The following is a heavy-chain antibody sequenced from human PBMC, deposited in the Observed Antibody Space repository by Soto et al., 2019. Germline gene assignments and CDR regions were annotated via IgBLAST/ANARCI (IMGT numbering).Heavy chain of an antibody. J-gene: IGHJ4*02. D-gene: IGHD2-15*01. CDR2: INHSGST. Sequence: SETLSLTCAVYGGSFSGYYWSWIRQPPGKXLEWIGEINHSGSTNYNPSLKSRVTISVDTSKNQFSLKLSSVTAADTAVYYCANVNYCSGGSCYSYYFDSWGQGTLVTVSS. CDR1: GGSFSGYY. CDR3: ANVNYCSGGSCYSYYFDS. V-gene: IGHV4-34*01.